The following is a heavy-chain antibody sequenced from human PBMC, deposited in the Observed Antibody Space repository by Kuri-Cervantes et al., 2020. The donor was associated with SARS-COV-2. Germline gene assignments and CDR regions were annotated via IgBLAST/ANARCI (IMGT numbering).Heavy chain of an antibody. CDR1: GFTFSNAW. D-gene: IGHD4-17*01. J-gene: IGHJ4*02. Sequence: GESLKISCAASGFTFSNAWMSWVRQAPGKGLEWVSAISGSGGSTYYADSVKGRFTISRDNSKNTLYLQMNSLRAEDTAVYYCAKVQAAVTAFDYWGQGTLVTVSS. CDR2: ISGSGGST. CDR3: AKVQAAVTAFDY. V-gene: IGHV3-23*01.